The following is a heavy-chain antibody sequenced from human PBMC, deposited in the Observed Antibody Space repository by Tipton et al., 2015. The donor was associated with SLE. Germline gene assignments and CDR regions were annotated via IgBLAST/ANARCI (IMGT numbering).Heavy chain of an antibody. CDR3: AKDLQYEWLSNYGMDV. Sequence: SLRLSCAASGFTFSNYWMHWVRQPPGKGLVGVSRIKGDGSSTSYADSVKGRFTISRDNAKNTLYLQMNSLRAEDMAVYYCAKDLQYEWLSNYGMDVWGQGTTVTVSS. CDR2: IKGDGSST. D-gene: IGHD3-3*01. V-gene: IGHV3-74*01. J-gene: IGHJ6*02. CDR1: GFTFSNYW.